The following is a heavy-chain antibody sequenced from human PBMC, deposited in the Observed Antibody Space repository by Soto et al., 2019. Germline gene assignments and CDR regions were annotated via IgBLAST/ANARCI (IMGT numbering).Heavy chain of an antibody. Sequence: SETLSLTCAVYDGSFSGYYWSWIRQSPGKGLEWIGEINHGESTNYNPSLKNRVTISVDTSKKQFSLKLSSVTAADTAVYYCARGFGGEYCSGGSCSPSPYYYYMDVWGKGTTVTVSS. CDR2: INHGEST. J-gene: IGHJ6*03. V-gene: IGHV4-34*01. CDR1: DGSFSGYY. D-gene: IGHD2-15*01. CDR3: ARGFGGEYCSGGSCSPSPYYYYMDV.